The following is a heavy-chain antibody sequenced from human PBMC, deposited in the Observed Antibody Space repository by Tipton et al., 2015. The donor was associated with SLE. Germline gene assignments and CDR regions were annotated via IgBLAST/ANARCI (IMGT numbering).Heavy chain of an antibody. J-gene: IGHJ4*02. Sequence: SLRLSCAASGFTFSSYWMSWVRQAPGKGLEWVANVKQDGSETNYMDSVKGRFTISRDNAKNSLYLQMNTLRAEDTAVYYCSRGNFQHQGFWGQGTLVTVSS. D-gene: IGHD2/OR15-2a*01. CDR3: SRGNFQHQGF. CDR1: GFTFSSYW. V-gene: IGHV3-7*04. CDR2: VKQDGSET.